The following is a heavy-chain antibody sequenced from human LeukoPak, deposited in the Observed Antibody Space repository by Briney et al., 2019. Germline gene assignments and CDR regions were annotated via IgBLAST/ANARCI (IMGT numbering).Heavy chain of an antibody. CDR1: GFTFSSYA. Sequence: GGSLRLSCAASGFTFSSYAMSWVRQAPGKVLEWVSAISGSGGSTYYADSVKDRFTSSRDNSNNSLYLQVGKSRAEGPGVYFCARGGGLDVWGQGATVAVCS. CDR3: ARGGGLDV. CDR2: ISGSGGST. J-gene: IGHJ6*02. D-gene: IGHD3-16*01. V-gene: IGHV3-23*01.